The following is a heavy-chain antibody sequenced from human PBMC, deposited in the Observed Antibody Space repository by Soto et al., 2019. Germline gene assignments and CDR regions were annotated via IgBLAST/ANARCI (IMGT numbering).Heavy chain of an antibody. CDR3: ARDLRCYVDY. V-gene: IGHV1-69*13. CDR1: GGTFSSYA. D-gene: IGHD2-2*01. Sequence: ASVKVSCKASGGTFSSYAISWVRQAPGQGLECMGGIIPIFGTANYAQKFQGRVAITAXXXXSXXXMXLXXLRXEDTAVYYCARDLRCYVDYWGQGALVTVSS. CDR2: IIPIFGTA. J-gene: IGHJ4*02.